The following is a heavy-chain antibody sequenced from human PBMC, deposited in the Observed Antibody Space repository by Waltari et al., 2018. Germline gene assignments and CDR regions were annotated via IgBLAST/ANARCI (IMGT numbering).Heavy chain of an antibody. V-gene: IGHV4-61*02. CDR3: ARGVVGATLDY. D-gene: IGHD1-26*01. CDR1: GGSISSGSYY. CDR2: IDTSGST. Sequence: QVQLQESGPGLVKPSQTLSLTCTVSGGSISSGSYYWSWIRQPAGKGLEWIGRIDTSGSTNYNPSLKSRVTISVDTSKNQFSLKLSSVTAADTAVYYCARGVVGATLDYWGQGTLVTVSS. J-gene: IGHJ4*02.